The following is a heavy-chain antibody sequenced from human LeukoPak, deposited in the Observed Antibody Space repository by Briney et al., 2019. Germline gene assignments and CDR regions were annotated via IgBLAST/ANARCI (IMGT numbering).Heavy chain of an antibody. Sequence: PGGSLRLSCAASGFTFSSYAMSWVRQAPGKGLEWVSAISGSGGSTYYADSVKDRFTISRDNSKNTLYLQMNSLRAEDTAVYYCAKAGPYYDFWSGYYNPSDAFDIWGQGTMVTVSS. V-gene: IGHV3-23*01. CDR2: ISGSGGST. CDR1: GFTFSSYA. CDR3: AKAGPYYDFWSGYYNPSDAFDI. D-gene: IGHD3-3*01. J-gene: IGHJ3*02.